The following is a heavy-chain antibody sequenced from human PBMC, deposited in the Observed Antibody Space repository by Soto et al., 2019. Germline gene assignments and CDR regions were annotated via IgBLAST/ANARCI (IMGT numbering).Heavy chain of an antibody. V-gene: IGHV1-46*01. D-gene: IGHD3-22*01. CDR2: INPSGGST. CDR3: ARDMSYYDSSGYRDY. CDR1: GYTFTSYY. Sequence: ASVKVSCKASGYTFTSYYMHWVRQAPGQGLEWMGIINPSGGSTSYAQKFQGRVTMTRDTSTSTVYMELSSLRSEDTAVYYCARDMSYYDSSGYRDYWGQGTMVTVYS. J-gene: IGHJ4*02.